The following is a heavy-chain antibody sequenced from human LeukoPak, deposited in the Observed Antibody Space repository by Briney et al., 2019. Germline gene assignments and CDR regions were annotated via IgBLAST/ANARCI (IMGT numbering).Heavy chain of an antibody. Sequence: GGSLRLSCAASGFTFSSYSMNWVRQAPGKGLEWVSSISRSSSYIYYADSVKDRFTISRDNAKNSLYLQMNSLRAEDTAVYYCAIGSYYYDSSGYYSPFDYWGQGTLVTVSS. V-gene: IGHV3-21*01. CDR1: GFTFSSYS. J-gene: IGHJ4*02. D-gene: IGHD3-22*01. CDR2: ISRSSSYI. CDR3: AIGSYYYDSSGYYSPFDY.